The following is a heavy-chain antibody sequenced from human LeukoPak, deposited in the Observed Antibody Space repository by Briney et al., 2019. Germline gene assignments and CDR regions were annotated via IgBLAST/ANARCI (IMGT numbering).Heavy chain of an antibody. J-gene: IGHJ4*02. Sequence: GGSLRLSCAASGFTVRSNYMNWVRQAPGKGLEWVSVIYSGGSTYYADSVKGRFTISRDNSKNTLYLQMNSLRAEDTAVYYCAREGTWSYYYDYWGQGTLGTVSS. CDR1: GFTVRSNY. V-gene: IGHV3-66*01. CDR3: AREGTWSYYYDY. CDR2: IYSGGST. D-gene: IGHD1-26*01.